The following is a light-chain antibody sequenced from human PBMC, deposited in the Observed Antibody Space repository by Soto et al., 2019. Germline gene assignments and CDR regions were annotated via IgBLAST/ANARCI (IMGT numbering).Light chain of an antibody. CDR3: SSYTSSSKV. CDR1: SSDVGGYNY. CDR2: EVS. J-gene: IGLJ2*01. V-gene: IGLV2-14*01. Sequence: QSVLTQPASVSGSPGQSITISCTGTSSDVGGYNYVSWYQQHPGKASKLMIYEVSNRPSGVSNRFSGSKSGNTASLTISGLQAEDEADYYCSSYTSSSKVFGGGTQLTVL.